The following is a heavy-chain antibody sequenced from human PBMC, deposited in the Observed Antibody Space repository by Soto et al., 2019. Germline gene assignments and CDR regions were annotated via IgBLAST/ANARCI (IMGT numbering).Heavy chain of an antibody. CDR3: SKTGTTWFAS. Sequence: QVQLVQSGPELKKPGASVKVSCKTFGYSFHNSGISWVRQAPGQGLEWMGWISVFNGYAHYAQKFQGRVIMTADTFTNTEYMELRGLRSDDTAMYYCSKTGTTWFASWGQGSPVPVSS. CDR1: GYSFHNSG. V-gene: IGHV1-18*01. J-gene: IGHJ5*01. D-gene: IGHD2-2*01. CDR2: ISVFNGYA.